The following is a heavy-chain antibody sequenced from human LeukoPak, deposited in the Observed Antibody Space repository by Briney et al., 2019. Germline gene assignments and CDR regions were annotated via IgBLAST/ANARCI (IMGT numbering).Heavy chain of an antibody. CDR2: ISNSGGNT. CDR3: AKYSRHFDF. CDR1: GFTFSSYA. D-gene: IGHD5-18*01. Sequence: GGSLRLSCAASGFTFSSYAMSWVRQAPGKGLEWVSTISNSGGNTFYADSVKGRFTISRDNSKNTLYLQLNSLRAEDTAVYYCAKYSRHFDFWGQGTLVTVSS. J-gene: IGHJ4*02. V-gene: IGHV3-23*01.